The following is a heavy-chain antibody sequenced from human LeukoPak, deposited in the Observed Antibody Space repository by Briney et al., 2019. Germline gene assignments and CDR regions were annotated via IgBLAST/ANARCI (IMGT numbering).Heavy chain of an antibody. J-gene: IGHJ4*02. Sequence: ASVKVSCKASGYTFTSYDINWVRQATGQGLEWMGWMNPNSGNTGYAQKFQGRVTMTRNTSISTVYMELSSLRSEDTAVYYCARGQIEFYSGSYGWVDYWGQGTLVTVSS. CDR3: ARGQIEFYSGSYGWVDY. CDR1: GYTFTSYD. CDR2: MNPNSGNT. D-gene: IGHD1-26*01. V-gene: IGHV1-8*01.